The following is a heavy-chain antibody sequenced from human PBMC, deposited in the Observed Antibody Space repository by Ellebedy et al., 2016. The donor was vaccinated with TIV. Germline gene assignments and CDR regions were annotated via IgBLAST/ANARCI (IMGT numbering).Heavy chain of an antibody. V-gene: IGHV3-11*01. CDR1: GFTFSDYY. Sequence: GESLKISXAASGFTFSDYYMSWIRQAPGKGLEWVSYISSSGSTIYYADSVKGRFTISRDNAKNSLYLQMNSLRAEDTAVYYCARGVAMTPFDYWGQGTLVTVSS. CDR2: ISSSGSTI. J-gene: IGHJ4*02. D-gene: IGHD5-18*01. CDR3: ARGVAMTPFDY.